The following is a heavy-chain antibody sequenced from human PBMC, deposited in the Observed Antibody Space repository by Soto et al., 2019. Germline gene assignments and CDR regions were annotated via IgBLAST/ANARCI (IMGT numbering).Heavy chain of an antibody. CDR1: GGTFSSYA. CDR2: IIPIFGTA. J-gene: IGHJ4*02. CDR3: ASCGTATVTYFDY. V-gene: IGHV1-69*01. Sequence: QVQLVQSGAEVKKPGSSVKVSCKTSGGTFSSYAISWVRQAPGQGLEWMGGIIPIFGTANYAQKLQGRVTITADESTSTAYMELSSLRSEDTAAYYCASCGTATVTYFDYWGQGTLVTVSS. D-gene: IGHD4-17*01.